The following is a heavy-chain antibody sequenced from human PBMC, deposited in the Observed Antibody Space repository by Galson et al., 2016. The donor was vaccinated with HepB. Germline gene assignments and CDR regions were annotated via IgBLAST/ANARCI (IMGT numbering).Heavy chain of an antibody. D-gene: IGHD3-3*02. V-gene: IGHV4-39*07. CDR2: IFHSGTT. CDR3: ARDPRIELVPNS. J-gene: IGHJ4*02. CDR1: GGSISSIRYY. Sequence: SETLSLTCSVSGGSISSIRYYWGWIRQPPGKGLEWIGSIFHSGTTYYSPSLRGRVTMSLDRSKNQFSLNLISVTAADTAIYFCARDPRIELVPNSWGQGPLVTVSS.